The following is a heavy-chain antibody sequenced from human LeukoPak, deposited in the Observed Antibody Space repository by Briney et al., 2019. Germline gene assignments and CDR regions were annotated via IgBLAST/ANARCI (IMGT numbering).Heavy chain of an antibody. CDR2: IYYSGST. J-gene: IGHJ5*02. D-gene: IGHD6-19*01. CDR3: ARRGGIAVAGPLFP. Sequence: SETLSLTCTVSGGSISSSSYYWGWIRQPPGKGLEWIGSIYYSGSTYYNPSLKSRVTISVDTSKNQFSLKLSSVTAADTAVYYCARRGGIAVAGPLFPWGQGTLVTVSS. V-gene: IGHV4-39*01. CDR1: GGSISSSSYY.